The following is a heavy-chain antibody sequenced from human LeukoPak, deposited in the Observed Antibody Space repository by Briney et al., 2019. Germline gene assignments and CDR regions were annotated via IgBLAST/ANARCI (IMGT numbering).Heavy chain of an antibody. D-gene: IGHD2-15*01. CDR1: EFTFRSYE. V-gene: IGHV3-48*03. CDR3: ARGRYCSGHNCYFDY. CDR2: ISSTGNTI. Sequence: PGGSLRLSCAASEFTFRSYEMNWVRPAPGKGLEWISYISSTGNTIYYVDSVQGRFTISRDNAKNSLYLQMNSLRAEDTAVYYCARGRYCSGHNCYFDYWGQGTLVTVSS. J-gene: IGHJ4*02.